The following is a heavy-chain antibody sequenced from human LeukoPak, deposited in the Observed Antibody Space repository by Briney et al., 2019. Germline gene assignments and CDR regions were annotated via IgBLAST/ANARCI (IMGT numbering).Heavy chain of an antibody. CDR1: GFTFSSYA. CDR2: ISGSGGST. CDR3: AKSGSSLWRSGDY. V-gene: IGHV3-23*01. D-gene: IGHD6-6*01. Sequence: PGGSLRLSCAASGFTFSSYAMSWVRQAPGKGLEWVSAISGSGGSTYYADSVKGRFTISRDNSKSTLYLQMNSLRAEDTAVYYCAKSGSSLWRSGDYWGQGTLVTVSS. J-gene: IGHJ4*02.